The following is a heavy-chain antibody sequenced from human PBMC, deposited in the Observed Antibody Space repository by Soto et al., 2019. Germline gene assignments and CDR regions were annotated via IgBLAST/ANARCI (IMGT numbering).Heavy chain of an antibody. CDR3: ARVSLVGPSGGRYFDY. Sequence: EVQLVESGRGLVQPGGSLRLSCAASGFTFSAHYMDWVRQAPGKGLEWVGRIKNKANSYTTEYAASVVGRFTISREDSQNSLYLQMNSLKTEDTAVYYCARVSLVGPSGGRYFDYWGQGSQVAVSS. CDR2: IKNKANSYTT. D-gene: IGHD1-26*01. CDR1: GFTFSAHY. J-gene: IGHJ4*02. V-gene: IGHV3-72*01.